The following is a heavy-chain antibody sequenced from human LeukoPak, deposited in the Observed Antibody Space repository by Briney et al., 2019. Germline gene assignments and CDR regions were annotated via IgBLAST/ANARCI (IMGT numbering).Heavy chain of an antibody. J-gene: IGHJ4*02. V-gene: IGHV3-7*01. Sequence: GGSLRLSCAASGFTFSSYWMSWVRQAPGKGLEWVANIKQDGSEKYYVDSVKGRFTISRDNSKNTLYLQMNSLRAEDTAVYYCAKTYCYDSSGYYELPHYWGQGTLVTVSS. CDR3: AKTYCYDSSGYYELPHY. CDR1: GFTFSSYW. D-gene: IGHD3-22*01. CDR2: IKQDGSEK.